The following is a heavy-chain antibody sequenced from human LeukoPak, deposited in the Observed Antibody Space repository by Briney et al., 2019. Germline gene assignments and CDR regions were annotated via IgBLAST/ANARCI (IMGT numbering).Heavy chain of an antibody. CDR3: ARTLGSGYHLYYFDY. CDR2: IYYSGST. Sequence: SQTLSPTCTVSGGSISSGAYYWSWIRQHPGKGLEWIGYIYYSGSTHYNPSLKSRVTISVDTSKNQFSLKLSSVTAADTAVYYCARTLGSGYHLYYFDYWGQGTLVTVSS. V-gene: IGHV4-31*03. D-gene: IGHD3-22*01. CDR1: GGSISSGAYY. J-gene: IGHJ4*02.